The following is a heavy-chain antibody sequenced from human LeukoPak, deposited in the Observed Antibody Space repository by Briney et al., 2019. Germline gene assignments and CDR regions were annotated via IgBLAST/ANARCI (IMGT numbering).Heavy chain of an antibody. J-gene: IGHJ4*02. CDR2: INPTRGST. CDR1: GYTFTSYY. D-gene: IGHD2-21*02. CDR3: ARDHYHKIHSVMVTAPDY. V-gene: IGHV1-46*01. Sequence: ASVKVSCKASGYTFTSYYMHWVRQAPGEGLEWMGIINPTRGSTSYAQKFQGRVTMTRDTSTSTVYMELSSLRSEDTAVYYCARDHYHKIHSVMVTAPDYWGQGTLVIVSS.